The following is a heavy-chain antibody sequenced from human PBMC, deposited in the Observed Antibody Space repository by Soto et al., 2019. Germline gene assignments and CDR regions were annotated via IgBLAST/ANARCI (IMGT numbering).Heavy chain of an antibody. CDR1: GFSLSTSGVG. CDR3: AHRAGLPGNWNGCYFDF. CDR2: IYWDDDK. V-gene: IGHV2-5*02. Sequence: QITLKESGPTRVKPTQTLTLTCTFSGFSLSTSGVGVGWIRQSPGKALERLALIYWDDDKRYSPSLKSRLTIPKAAPKNQVVLTMTDMDPEDTATYSCAHRAGLPGNWNGCYFDFWGQGALVTVSS. J-gene: IGHJ4*02. D-gene: IGHD1-1*01.